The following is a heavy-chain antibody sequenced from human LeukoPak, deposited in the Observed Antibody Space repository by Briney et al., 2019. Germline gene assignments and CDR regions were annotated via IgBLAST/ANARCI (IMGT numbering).Heavy chain of an antibody. J-gene: IGHJ6*03. CDR1: GGTFSSYA. CDR2: IIPIFGTA. V-gene: IGHV1-69*13. CDR3: ARDSHVLRYFDWLYDYYYMDV. Sequence: ASVKVSCKASGGTFSSYAISWVRQAPGQGLEWMGGIIPIFGTANYAQKFQGRVTITADESTSTAYMELSSLRSDDTAVYYCARDSHVLRYFDWLYDYYYMDVWGKGTTVTISS. D-gene: IGHD3-9*01.